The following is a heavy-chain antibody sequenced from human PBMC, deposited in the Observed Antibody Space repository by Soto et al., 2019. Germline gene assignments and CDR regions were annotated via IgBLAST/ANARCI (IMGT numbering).Heavy chain of an antibody. CDR2: INSGNGHT. Sequence: ASVKVSCKASGYTVTNFAIHWVRQAPVQRLEWMGWINSGNGHTKYSENFRGRVTVARDTSASTANLGLRSLGSGDTVVYYCARGGYCSCSSCYTYYLDHWGQGTLVTVSS. CDR1: GYTVTNFA. CDR3: ARGGYCSCSSCYTYYLDH. V-gene: IGHV1-3*01. D-gene: IGHD2-2*02. J-gene: IGHJ4*02.